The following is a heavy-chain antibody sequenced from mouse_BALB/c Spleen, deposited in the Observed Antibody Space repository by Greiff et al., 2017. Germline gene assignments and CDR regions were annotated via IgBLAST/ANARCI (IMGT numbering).Heavy chain of an antibody. Sequence: EVQLQESGPGLVKPSQSLSLTCTVTGYSITSDYAWNWIRQFPGNKLEWMGYISYSGSTSYNPSLKSRISITRDTSKNQFFLQLNSVTTEDTATYYCARRGYGNYVAYWGQGTLVTVSA. CDR2: ISYSGST. CDR1: GYSITSDYA. V-gene: IGHV3-2*02. CDR3: ARRGYGNYVAY. J-gene: IGHJ3*01. D-gene: IGHD2-10*02.